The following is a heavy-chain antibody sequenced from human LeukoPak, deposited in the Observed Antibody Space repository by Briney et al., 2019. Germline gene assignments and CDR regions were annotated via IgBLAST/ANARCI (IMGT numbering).Heavy chain of an antibody. CDR2: IYSGDST. Sequence: GGSLRLSCAASGFTVRTYYMNWVRQAPGKGLGWVSVIYSGDSTYYADSVKGRFTISRDNSKNTLYLQMNSLRAEDTAVYYCARGGIAAAGTVFDYWGQGTLVTVSS. CDR3: ARGGIAAAGTVFDY. D-gene: IGHD6-13*01. CDR1: GFTVRTYY. V-gene: IGHV3-53*01. J-gene: IGHJ4*02.